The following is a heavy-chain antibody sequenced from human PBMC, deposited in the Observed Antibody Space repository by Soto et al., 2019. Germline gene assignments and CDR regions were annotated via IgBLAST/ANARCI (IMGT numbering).Heavy chain of an antibody. V-gene: IGHV4-39*01. J-gene: IGHJ4*02. D-gene: IGHD6-19*01. Sequence: QLQLQESGPGLVKPSETLSLTCTVSGGSISSSSYYWGWIRQPPGKGLEWIGSIYYSGSTYYNPSLKSRVTIAVDTSTNQFSLKLSSVPAADTAVYYGARHPRSCWYGLDYWGQGTLVTVSS. CDR3: ARHPRSCWYGLDY. CDR1: GGSISSSSYY. CDR2: IYYSGST.